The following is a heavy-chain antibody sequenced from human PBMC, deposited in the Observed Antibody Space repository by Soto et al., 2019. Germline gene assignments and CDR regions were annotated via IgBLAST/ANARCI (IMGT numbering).Heavy chain of an antibody. Sequence: GESLKISCQGSGYKVSPWHNFTSYWITWVRQKPGEGLEWMGIIYPGDSDTRYSPSFQGQVTISADKSISTAYLQWSSLKASDTAMYYCARHAGGRYNWFDPWGQGTLVTVSS. J-gene: IGHJ5*02. D-gene: IGHD6-19*01. CDR2: IYPGDSDT. CDR1: GYKVSPWHNFTSYW. V-gene: IGHV5-51*01. CDR3: ARHAGGRYNWFDP.